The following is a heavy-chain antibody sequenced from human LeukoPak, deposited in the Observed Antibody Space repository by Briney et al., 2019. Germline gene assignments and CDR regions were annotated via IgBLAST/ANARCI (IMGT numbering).Heavy chain of an antibody. CDR2: IYYSGST. J-gene: IGHJ4*02. V-gene: IGHV4-59*01. CDR1: GGSISSYY. D-gene: IGHD6-19*01. CDR3: AGLAVAAYDY. Sequence: SETLSLTCTVSGGSISSYYWSWIRQPPGKGLEWIGYIYYSGSTNYNPSLKSRVTISVDTSKNQFSLKLSSVTAADTAVYYCAGLAVAAYDYWGQGTLVTVSS.